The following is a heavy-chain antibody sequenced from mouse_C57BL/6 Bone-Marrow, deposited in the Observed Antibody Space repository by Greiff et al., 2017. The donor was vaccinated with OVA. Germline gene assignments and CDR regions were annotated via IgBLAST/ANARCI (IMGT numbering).Heavy chain of an antibody. V-gene: IGHV1-78*01. CDR3: ARSDYYGSSYYYAMDY. Sequence: QVQLQQPGAELVKPGASVKISCKVSGYTFTDHTIHWMKQRPEQGLEWIGYIYPRDGSTKYNEKFKGKATLTADKSSSTAYMQLNSLTSEDSAVYFCARSDYYGSSYYYAMDYWGQGTSVTVSS. J-gene: IGHJ4*01. CDR2: IYPRDGST. CDR1: GYTFTDHT. D-gene: IGHD1-1*01.